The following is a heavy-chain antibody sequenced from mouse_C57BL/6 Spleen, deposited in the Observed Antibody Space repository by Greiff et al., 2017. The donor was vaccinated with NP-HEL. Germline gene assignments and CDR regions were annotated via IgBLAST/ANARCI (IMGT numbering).Heavy chain of an antibody. D-gene: IGHD1-1*01. CDR2: IHPNSGST. CDR1: GYTFTSYW. J-gene: IGHJ2*01. CDR3: ARSYYGSSYDLDY. Sequence: QVQLQQPGAELVKPGASVKLSCKASGYTFTSYWMHWVKQRPGQGLEWIGMIHPNSGSTNYNEKFKSKATLTVDNASSTAYMQLSSLTSEDAAVYDCARSYYGSSYDLDYWGQGTTLTVSS. V-gene: IGHV1-64*01.